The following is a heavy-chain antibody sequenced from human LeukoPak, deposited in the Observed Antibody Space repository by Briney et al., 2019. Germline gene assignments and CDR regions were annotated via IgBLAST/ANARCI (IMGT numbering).Heavy chain of an antibody. J-gene: IGHJ4*02. CDR1: GYTFTSYG. Sequence: GESLKISCKASGYTFTSYGISWVRQAPGQGLEWMGWISAYNGNTNYAQKLQGRVTMTTDTSTSTAYMELRSLRSDDTAVYYCARDRAAMVRGVDYWGQGTLVTVSS. V-gene: IGHV1-18*01. D-gene: IGHD3-10*01. CDR3: ARDRAAMVRGVDY. CDR2: ISAYNGNT.